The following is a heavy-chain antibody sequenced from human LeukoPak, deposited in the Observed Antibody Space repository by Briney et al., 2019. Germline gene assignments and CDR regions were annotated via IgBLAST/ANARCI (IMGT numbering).Heavy chain of an antibody. CDR3: ARSSSWYGHLGY. CDR1: GYSISSGYY. CDR2: IYHSGST. D-gene: IGHD6-13*01. V-gene: IGHV4-38-2*02. J-gene: IGHJ4*02. Sequence: SETLSLTCTVSGYSISSGYYWGWIRQPPGKGLEWIGSIYHSGSTYYNPSLKSRVTISVDTSKNQFSLKLTSVTAADTAVYYCARSSSWYGHLGYWGQGTLVTVSS.